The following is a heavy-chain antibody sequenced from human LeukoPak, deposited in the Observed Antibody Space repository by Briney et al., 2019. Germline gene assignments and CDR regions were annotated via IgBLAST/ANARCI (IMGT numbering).Heavy chain of an antibody. V-gene: IGHV1-2*02. CDR3: ARTEIVATIGFFDY. CDR2: INPDTGGT. Sequence: GASVKVSCKSSGFTFTDEYIHWVRQAPGQGLEWMGWINPDTGGTNYAQKFQGRVTMTRDTSVGTVYMEVSRLRSDDTAVYHCARTEIVATIGFFDYWGQGTLVTVSP. D-gene: IGHD5-12*01. CDR1: GFTFTDEY. J-gene: IGHJ4*02.